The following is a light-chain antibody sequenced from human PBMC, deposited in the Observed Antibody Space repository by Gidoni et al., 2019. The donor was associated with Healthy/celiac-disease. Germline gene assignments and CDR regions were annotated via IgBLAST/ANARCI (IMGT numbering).Light chain of an antibody. CDR1: KLGDKY. CDR3: QAWDSSTAEV. V-gene: IGLV3-1*01. CDR2: QDS. Sequence: SYDLTQPPPVSVSPGQTASIPCSGDKLGDKYACWYQQQPGQSPVLVIYQDSKRPSGIPERFSGSNSGNTATLTISGTQAMDEADYYCQAWDSSTAEVFGGGTKLTVL. J-gene: IGLJ2*01.